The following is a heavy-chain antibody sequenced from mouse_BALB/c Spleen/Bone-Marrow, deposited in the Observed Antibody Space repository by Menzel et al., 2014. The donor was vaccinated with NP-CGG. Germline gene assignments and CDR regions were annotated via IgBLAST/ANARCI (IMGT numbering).Heavy chain of an antibody. J-gene: IGHJ4*01. CDR1: GFDFSRYW. CDR3: ARSAYYTLDY. CDR2: INPGSSTI. V-gene: IGHV4-2*02. Sequence: EVQLVESGGGLVQPGGSLNLSCAASGFDFSRYWMSWARQAPGKGQEWIGAINPGSSTINYTPSLKDKFIISRDNAKNTLYLQMSKVRSEDAALYYCARSAYYTLDYWGQGTSVTVSS.